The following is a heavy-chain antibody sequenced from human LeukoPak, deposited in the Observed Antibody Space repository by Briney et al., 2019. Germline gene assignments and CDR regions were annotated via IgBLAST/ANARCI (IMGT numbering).Heavy chain of an antibody. CDR3: ARVLGRGKQQPTSFAYYYYDMDV. CDR1: GGSISSTGYY. D-gene: IGHD6-13*01. Sequence: SETLSLTCTVSGGSISSTGYYRGWIRQPPGKGLEWIGNIYYSGSSYYNPSLKSRVTISVDTSKNQFSLKLSSVTAADTAVYYCARVLGRGKQQPTSFAYYYYDMDVWGQGTTVTVSS. J-gene: IGHJ6*02. CDR2: IYYSGSS. V-gene: IGHV4-39*01.